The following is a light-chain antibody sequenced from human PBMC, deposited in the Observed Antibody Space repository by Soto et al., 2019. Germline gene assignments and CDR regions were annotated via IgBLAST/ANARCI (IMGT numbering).Light chain of an antibody. V-gene: IGKV3-11*01. Sequence: EIVWPQSPATLSSSPGERATLSCRASQTVGVRLAWYQHKPGQAPRLIIYEASNRAAGIPARFSGSGSGTDFTLTITSLEPEDFAFYYCHQRQRWPRTLGQGTKVDIK. CDR1: QTVGVR. CDR2: EAS. CDR3: HQRQRWPRT. J-gene: IGKJ1*01.